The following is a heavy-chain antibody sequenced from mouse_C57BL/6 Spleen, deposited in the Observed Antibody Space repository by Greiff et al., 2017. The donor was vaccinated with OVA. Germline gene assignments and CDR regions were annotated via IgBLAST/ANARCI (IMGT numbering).Heavy chain of an antibody. Sequence: EVKLVESGGGLVQPKGSLKLSCAASGFSFNTYAMNWVRQAPGKGLEWVARIRSKSNNYATYYADSVKDRFTISRDDSESMLYLQMNNLKTEDTAMYYCVREGTYYDYEGDYFDYWGQGTTLTVSS. CDR1: GFSFNTYA. CDR2: IRSKSNNYAT. J-gene: IGHJ2*01. CDR3: VREGTYYDYEGDYFDY. V-gene: IGHV10-1*01. D-gene: IGHD2-4*01.